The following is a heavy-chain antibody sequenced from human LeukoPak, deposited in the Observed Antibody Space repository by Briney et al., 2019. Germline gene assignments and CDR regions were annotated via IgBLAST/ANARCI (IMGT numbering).Heavy chain of an antibody. CDR3: ARGHFDSSGSEFDP. V-gene: IGHV4-34*01. D-gene: IGHD3-22*01. CDR2: INHSGST. CDR1: GFTFSSYG. J-gene: IGHJ5*02. Sequence: GSLRLSCAASGFTFSSYGMHWVRQPPGKGLEWIGEINHSGSTNYNPSLKSRVTISVDTSKNQFSLKLSSVTAADTAVYYCARGHFDSSGSEFDPWGQGTLVTVSS.